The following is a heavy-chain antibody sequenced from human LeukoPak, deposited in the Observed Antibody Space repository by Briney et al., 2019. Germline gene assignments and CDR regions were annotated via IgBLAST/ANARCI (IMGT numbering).Heavy chain of an antibody. V-gene: IGHV1-69*06. CDR1: GGTFSSYA. Sequence: ASVKVSCKASGGTFSSYAISWVRQAPGHGLEWMGGIIPIFGTANYAQKFQGRVTITADKSTSTAYMELSSLRSEDTAVYYCAREGAYGNFDYWGQGALVTVSS. J-gene: IGHJ4*02. CDR2: IIPIFGTA. CDR3: AREGAYGNFDY. D-gene: IGHD3-10*01.